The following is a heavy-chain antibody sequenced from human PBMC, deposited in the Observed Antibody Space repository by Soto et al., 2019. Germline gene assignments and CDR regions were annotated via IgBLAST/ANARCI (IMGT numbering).Heavy chain of an antibody. Sequence: QVQLVQSGAEVKKPGASVKVSCKASGYTFTSYYMHWVRQAPGQGLEWMGIINPSGGSTSYAQKXQXRXNMTRDTSTSTVYMELSSLRSEDTAVYYCARDLRDYWGQGTLVTVSS. CDR2: INPSGGST. D-gene: IGHD3-16*01. V-gene: IGHV1-46*01. J-gene: IGHJ4*02. CDR3: ARDLRDY. CDR1: GYTFTSYY.